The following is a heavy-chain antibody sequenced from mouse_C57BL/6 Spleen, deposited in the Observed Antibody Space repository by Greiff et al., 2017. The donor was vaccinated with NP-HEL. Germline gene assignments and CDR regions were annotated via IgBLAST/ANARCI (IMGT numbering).Heavy chain of an antibody. CDR1: GYTFTSYW. J-gene: IGHJ3*01. Sequence: EVKLVESGTVLARPGASVKMSCKTSGYTFTSYWMHWVKQRPGQGMEWIGAIYPGNSDTSYNQQFKGKAKLTAVTSASTAYMELSSLTNEDTVVYYCTRDYGSGYAWCSYWGQGTLVTVAA. V-gene: IGHV1-5*01. CDR3: TRDYGSGYAWCSY. D-gene: IGHD1-1*01. CDR2: IYPGNSDT.